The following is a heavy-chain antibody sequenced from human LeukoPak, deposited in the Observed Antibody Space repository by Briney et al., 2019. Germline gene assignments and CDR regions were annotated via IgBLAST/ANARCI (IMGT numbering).Heavy chain of an antibody. CDR3: ARDYWWNYDY. V-gene: IGHV3-30-3*01. CDR2: ISKDGSDK. Sequence: GGSLRLSCAASGFTFSDYAMHWVRQAPGKGLEWVAVISKDGSDKYHPGSVRGRFTISRDNSKNTIYLQMDSLRAEDTAIYYCARDYWWNYDYWGQGTLVTVSS. CDR1: GFTFSDYA. J-gene: IGHJ4*02. D-gene: IGHD1-7*01.